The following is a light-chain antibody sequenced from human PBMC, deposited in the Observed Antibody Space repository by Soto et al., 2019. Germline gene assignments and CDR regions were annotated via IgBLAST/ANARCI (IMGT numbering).Light chain of an antibody. CDR3: QQYGSSPLT. CDR2: DVT. CDR1: QSVSSSY. Sequence: EIVLTQSPGTLSLSPGERATLTCRASQSVSSSYLAWYQQRPGQAPRLLIYDVTRRATDIPDRFSGSGSGKDFTLTISRLEPEDCAVYSCQQYGSSPLTCGGGTEVEIK. J-gene: IGKJ4*01. V-gene: IGKV3-20*01.